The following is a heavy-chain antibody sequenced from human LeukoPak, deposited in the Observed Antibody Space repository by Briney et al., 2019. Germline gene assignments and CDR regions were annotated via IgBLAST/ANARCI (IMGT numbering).Heavy chain of an antibody. V-gene: IGHV3-23*01. CDR3: ATSGFSGYDHPS. J-gene: IGHJ5*02. CDR1: GFTFSSYA. D-gene: IGHD5-12*01. Sequence: GGSLRLSCAASGFTFSSYAMSWVRLAPGKGLEWVSVIRGGADDTSYADSVKGRFTISRDNSKNTLFLQMDGLRVEDTAVYYCATSGFSGYDHPSWGQGTLVTVSS. CDR2: IRGGADDT.